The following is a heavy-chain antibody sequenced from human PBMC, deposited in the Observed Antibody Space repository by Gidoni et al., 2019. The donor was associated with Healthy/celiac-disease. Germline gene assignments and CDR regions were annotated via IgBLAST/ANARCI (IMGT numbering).Heavy chain of an antibody. CDR2: INPNSGGT. J-gene: IGHJ4*02. D-gene: IGHD3-10*01. CDR3: ARDLTPSDPLWFGELHYYFDY. Sequence: VQLSPSGSALTKHGASVNVSCRASVYPFTGYHMSWLRQAPGQGLEWMGWINPNSGGTNDAKKFQGRVTMTRDTSISTAYMELSRLRSDDTAVYYCARDLTPSDPLWFGELHYYFDYWGQGTLVTVSS. V-gene: IGHV1-2*02. CDR1: VYPFTGYH.